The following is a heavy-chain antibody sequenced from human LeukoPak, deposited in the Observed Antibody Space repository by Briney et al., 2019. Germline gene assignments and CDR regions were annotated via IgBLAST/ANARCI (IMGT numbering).Heavy chain of an antibody. V-gene: IGHV4-4*07. CDR2: IYTSGST. J-gene: IGHJ4*02. D-gene: IGHD2-2*01. CDR3: ARVSYCSSTSCSATVDY. Sequence: SETQSLTCTASGDSISSYYWRWIRQPAGKGLEWIGRIYTSGSTNYNPSLKSRVTMSVDTSKNQFSLKLSSVTAADTAVYYCARVSYCSSTSCSATVDYWGQGTLVTVSS. CDR1: GDSISSYY.